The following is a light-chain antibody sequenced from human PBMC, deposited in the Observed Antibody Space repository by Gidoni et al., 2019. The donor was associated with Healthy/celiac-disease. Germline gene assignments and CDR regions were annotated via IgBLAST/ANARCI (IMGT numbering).Light chain of an antibody. J-gene: IGKJ2*01. CDR3: MQALQTPRT. CDR2: LGS. V-gene: IGKV2-28*01. Sequence: DIVLTQSPLSLPVTPGEPASISCRSSQSPLHSNGYHYLDWYLQKPGQSPQLLIYLGSNRASGVPDRFSGSGSGTDFTLKISRVEAEDVGVYYCMQALQTPRTFGQGTKLEIK. CDR1: QSPLHSNGYHY.